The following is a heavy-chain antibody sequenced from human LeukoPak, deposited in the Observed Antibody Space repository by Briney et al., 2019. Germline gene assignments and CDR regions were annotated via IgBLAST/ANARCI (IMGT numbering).Heavy chain of an antibody. CDR1: GFIFANYF. Sequence: GGSLRLSCAASGFIFANYFMSWVRQAPGKGLEWVASIKHDGSEKYYVDSVRGRFTISRDNTMNSLYLQMSSLRAEDTAVYYCATDRGWRTSGYYLYYFEYWGQGTLVTFSS. CDR3: ATDRGWRTSGYYLYYFEY. J-gene: IGHJ4*02. CDR2: IKHDGSEK. D-gene: IGHD3-3*01. V-gene: IGHV3-7*01.